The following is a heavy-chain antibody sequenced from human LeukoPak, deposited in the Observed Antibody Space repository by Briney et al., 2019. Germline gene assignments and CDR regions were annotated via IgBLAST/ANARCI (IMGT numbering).Heavy chain of an antibody. CDR3: ARVGYCGGDCYPPYYYYGMDV. V-gene: IGHV3-30-3*01. J-gene: IGHJ6*02. CDR1: GFTFSSYA. D-gene: IGHD2-21*02. Sequence: GGSLRLSCAASGFTFSSYAMHWVRQAPGKGLEWVAVISYDGSNKYYADSVKGRFTVSRDNSKNTLYLQMNSLRAEDTAVYYCARVGYCGGDCYPPYYYYGMDVWGQGTTVTVSS. CDR2: ISYDGSNK.